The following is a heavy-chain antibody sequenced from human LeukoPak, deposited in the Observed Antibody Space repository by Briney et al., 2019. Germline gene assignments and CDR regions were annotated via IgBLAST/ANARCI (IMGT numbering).Heavy chain of an antibody. CDR3: ARGFAVAGTDY. CDR1: GFTFSSYW. D-gene: IGHD6-19*01. V-gene: IGHV3-74*01. J-gene: IGHJ4*02. Sequence: GGSLRLSCAASGFTFSSYWMHWVRQAPGKGLVWVSRINSDGSSTSYADSVKGRFTISRDNAKSTLYLQMNSLRAEDTAVYYCARGFAVAGTDYWGQGTLVTVSS. CDR2: INSDGSST.